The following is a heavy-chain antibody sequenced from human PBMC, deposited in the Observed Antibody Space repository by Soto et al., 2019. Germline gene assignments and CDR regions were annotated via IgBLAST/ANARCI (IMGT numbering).Heavy chain of an antibody. CDR3: ARDCALGGSIVVVPAAICAFDI. J-gene: IGHJ3*02. CDR2: INPNSGGT. D-gene: IGHD2-2*01. Sequence: ASVKVSCKASGYTFTGYYMHWVRQAPGQGLEWMGWINPNSGGTNYAQRFQGWVTMTRDTSISTAYMELSRLRSDDTAVYYCARDCALGGSIVVVPAAICAFDIWGQGTMVTVSS. V-gene: IGHV1-2*04. CDR1: GYTFTGYY.